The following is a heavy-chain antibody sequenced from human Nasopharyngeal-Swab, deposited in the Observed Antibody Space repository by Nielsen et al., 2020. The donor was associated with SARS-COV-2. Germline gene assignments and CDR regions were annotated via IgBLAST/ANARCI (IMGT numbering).Heavy chain of an antibody. Sequence: WIGQPPGKGLEWIGYIYYSGSTNSNPSLKSRVTISEDTSKNQFSLKLTSVTAADTAVYYCVRTPYYYMDVWGRGTTVTVSS. V-gene: IGHV4-59*01. J-gene: IGHJ6*03. CDR3: VRTPYYYMDV. CDR2: IYYSGST.